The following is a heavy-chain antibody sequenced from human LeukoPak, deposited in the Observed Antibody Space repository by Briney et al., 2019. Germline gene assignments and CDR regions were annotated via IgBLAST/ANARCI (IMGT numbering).Heavy chain of an antibody. D-gene: IGHD3-10*01. Sequence: PGRSLRLSCAPSGFSLSNCAMSWVRQAPGKGLECVSLIIASSGSTVYADSVKGRFTISRDNSKNTLYLQMNSLRAEDTAVYYCARDGSGSGSDWFDPWGQGTLVTVSS. CDR2: IIASSGST. V-gene: IGHV3-23*01. CDR3: ARDGSGSGSDWFDP. J-gene: IGHJ5*02. CDR1: GFSLSNCA.